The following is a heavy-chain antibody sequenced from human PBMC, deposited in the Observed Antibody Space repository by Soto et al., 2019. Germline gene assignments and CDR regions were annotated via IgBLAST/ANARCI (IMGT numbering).Heavy chain of an antibody. J-gene: IGHJ6*02. V-gene: IGHV3-21*01. CDR3: ARVEGGYSGYEGAREYYYYGMDV. D-gene: IGHD5-12*01. Sequence: PGGSLRLSCAASGFTFSSYSMNWVRQAPGKGLEWVSSISSSSSYIYYAASVKGRFTISRDNAKNSLYLQMNSLRAEDTAVYYCARVEGGYSGYEGAREYYYYGMDVWGQGTTVTVSS. CDR1: GFTFSSYS. CDR2: ISSSSSYI.